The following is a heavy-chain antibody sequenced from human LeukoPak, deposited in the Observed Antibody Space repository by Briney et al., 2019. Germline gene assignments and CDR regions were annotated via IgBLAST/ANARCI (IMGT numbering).Heavy chain of an antibody. CDR2: IYHSEST. D-gene: IGHD3-3*01. J-gene: IGHJ4*02. CDR1: GYSISSGYY. CDR3: ARGDFWSGYYPPDYFDY. Sequence: SETLSLTCAVSGYSISSGYYWGWIRQPPGKGLEWIGSIYHSESTYYNPSLKSRVTISVDTSKNQFSLKLSSVTAADTAVYYCARGDFWSGYYPPDYFDYWGQGTLVTVSS. V-gene: IGHV4-38-2*01.